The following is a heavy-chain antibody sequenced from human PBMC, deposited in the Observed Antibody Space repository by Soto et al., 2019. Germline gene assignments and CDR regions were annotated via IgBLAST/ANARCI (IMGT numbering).Heavy chain of an antibody. D-gene: IGHD4-17*01. CDR3: ARPRGYGVFDAYDI. V-gene: IGHV3-23*01. CDR2: ISGSGGST. Sequence: GGSLRLSCAASGFTFSTYAMSWVRQAPGKGLEWVSAISGSGGSTYHADSVKGRFTISRDNSINTLYLQMSSLRTEDTALYYCARPRGYGVFDAYDIWGQGTMVTVSS. J-gene: IGHJ3*02. CDR1: GFTFSTYA.